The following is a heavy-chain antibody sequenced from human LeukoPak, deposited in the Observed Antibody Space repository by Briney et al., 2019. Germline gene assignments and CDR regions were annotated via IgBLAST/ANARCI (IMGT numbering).Heavy chain of an antibody. CDR1: GGSISSGSYY. J-gene: IGHJ4*02. V-gene: IGHV4-61*02. CDR3: ARLAGDIVAGFFDY. Sequence: SETLSLTCTVSGGSISSGSYYWSWIRQPAGKGPEWIGRIYTSGSTNYNPSLKSRVTISVDTSKNQFSLKLSSVTAADTAVYYCARLAGDIVAGFFDYWGQGTLVTVSS. CDR2: IYTSGST. D-gene: IGHD5-12*01.